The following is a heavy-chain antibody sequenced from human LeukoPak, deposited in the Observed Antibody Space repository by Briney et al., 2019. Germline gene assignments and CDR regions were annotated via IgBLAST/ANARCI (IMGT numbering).Heavy chain of an antibody. CDR2: AYYRSKWYN. D-gene: IGHD5-24*01. J-gene: IGHJ3*02. CDR3: ARGGQGDGYSADEAFDI. CDR1: GDSVSSNSAA. V-gene: IGHV6-1*01. Sequence: SQTLSLTFVISGDSVSSNSAAWNWIRQSPSTGLEWLGSAYYRSKWYNDYAGSVKSRITINPDTSKNQFSLQVNSVTPEDTAVYYCARGGQGDGYSADEAFDIWGQGTMVTVSS.